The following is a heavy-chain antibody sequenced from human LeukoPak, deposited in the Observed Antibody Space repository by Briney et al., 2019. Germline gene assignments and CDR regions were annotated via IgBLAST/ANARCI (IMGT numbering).Heavy chain of an antibody. J-gene: IGHJ4*02. D-gene: IGHD4-17*01. V-gene: IGHV3-66*01. CDR1: GFTVSSNY. CDR2: IYSGGST. CDR3: ARDREDYGDYVFDY. Sequence: GGSLRLSCAASGFTVSSNYMSWVRQAPGRGLEWVSVIYSGGSTYYADSVKGRFTISRDNSKNTLYLQMNSLRAEDTAVYYCARDREDYGDYVFDYWGQGTLVTVSS.